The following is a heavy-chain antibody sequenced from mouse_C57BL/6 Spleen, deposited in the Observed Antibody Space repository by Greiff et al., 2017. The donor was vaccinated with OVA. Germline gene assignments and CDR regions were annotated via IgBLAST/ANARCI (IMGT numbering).Heavy chain of an antibody. CDR3: ARFYYYGSSLYYFDY. V-gene: IGHV1-69*01. J-gene: IGHJ2*01. D-gene: IGHD1-1*01. Sequence: QVQLQQPGAELVMPGASVKLSCKASGYTFTSYWMHWVKQRPGPGLEWIGEIDPSDSYTNYNQKFKGKSTLTVDKSSSTAYMQLSSLTSEDSAVYYCARFYYYGSSLYYFDYWGQGTTLTVSS. CDR2: IDPSDSYT. CDR1: GYTFTSYW.